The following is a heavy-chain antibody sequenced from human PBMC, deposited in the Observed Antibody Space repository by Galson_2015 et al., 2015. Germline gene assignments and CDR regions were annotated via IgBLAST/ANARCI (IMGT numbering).Heavy chain of an antibody. Sequence: SLRLSCAASGFTFSNYAMHWVRQAPGKGLQWVAEISYDGANNNYAPTVKGRFTVSRENSKNTLFLQMNSLKVDDTAVYYCIRSDYGSGTHYWGQGTLVTVSS. J-gene: IGHJ4*02. CDR3: IRSDYGSGTHY. V-gene: IGHV3-30*03. CDR1: GFTFSNYA. CDR2: ISYDGANN. D-gene: IGHD3-10*01.